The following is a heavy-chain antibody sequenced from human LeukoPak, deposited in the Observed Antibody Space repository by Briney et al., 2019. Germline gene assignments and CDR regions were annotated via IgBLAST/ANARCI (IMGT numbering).Heavy chain of an antibody. D-gene: IGHD3-10*01. CDR3: AKDVKMFRGPMIMRHFDY. CDR1: GLTFTTYG. CDR2: ISFDGSEK. V-gene: IGHV3-30*18. J-gene: IGHJ4*02. Sequence: GALRLSCAASGLTFTTYGMHWVRQAPGKGLEWVALISFDGSEKYYAESVKGRFTISRDNSKNTLYLQMNSVRVEDTAVYFCAKDVKMFRGPMIMRHFDYWGQGTLVTVSS.